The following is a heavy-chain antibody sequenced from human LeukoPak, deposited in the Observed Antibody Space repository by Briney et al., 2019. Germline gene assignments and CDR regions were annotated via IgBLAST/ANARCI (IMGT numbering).Heavy chain of an antibody. V-gene: IGHV4-61*01. CDR2: IYYSGST. CDR1: GGSVSSGSYY. Sequence: SETLSLTCTVSGGSVSSGSYYWSWIRQPPGKGLEWIGYIYYSGSTNYNPSLKSRVTISVDTSKNQFSLKLSSVTAADTAVYYCARDDRGLDAFDIWGQGTMVTVS. J-gene: IGHJ3*02. CDR3: ARDDRGLDAFDI. D-gene: IGHD3-22*01.